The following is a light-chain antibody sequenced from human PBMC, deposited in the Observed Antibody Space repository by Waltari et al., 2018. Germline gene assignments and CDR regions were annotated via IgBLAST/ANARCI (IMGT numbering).Light chain of an antibody. CDR2: DVS. J-gene: IGLJ1*01. V-gene: IGLV2-14*03. Sequence: QSALAQPASVSGSPGQSITISCSGTNSDVGDYNSVSWYQQFPGKAPQLLIYDVSSRPSVISNRFSGSKSGNTASLTISGLQAEDEADYYCSSYSTSTALDVFGTGTKVTVL. CDR1: NSDVGDYNS. CDR3: SSYSTSTALDV.